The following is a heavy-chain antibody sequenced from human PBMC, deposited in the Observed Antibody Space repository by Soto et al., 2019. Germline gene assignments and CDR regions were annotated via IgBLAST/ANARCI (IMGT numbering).Heavy chain of an antibody. V-gene: IGHV3-74*01. Sequence: GGSLRLSCAASGFTFSSYWMHLVRQAPGKGLVWVSRINSDGSSTSYADSVKGRFTISRDNAKNTLYLQMNSLRAEDTAVYYCARGPLDYDFWSGTGGAFDIWGQGTMVTVPS. CDR1: GFTFSSYW. CDR3: ARGPLDYDFWSGTGGAFDI. J-gene: IGHJ3*02. CDR2: INSDGSST. D-gene: IGHD3-3*01.